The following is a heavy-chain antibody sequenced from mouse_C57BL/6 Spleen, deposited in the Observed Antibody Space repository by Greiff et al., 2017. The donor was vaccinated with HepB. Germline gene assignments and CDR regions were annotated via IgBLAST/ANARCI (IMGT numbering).Heavy chain of an antibody. Sequence: VQLQQSGAELVRPGTSVKVSCKASGYAFTNYLIEWVKQRPGRGLEWIGVINPGSGGTNYNEKFKGKATLTADKSSSTAYMQLSSLTSEDSAVYFCSITTVVPFDYWGQGTTLTVSS. J-gene: IGHJ2*01. CDR2: INPGSGGT. D-gene: IGHD1-1*01. CDR3: SITTVVPFDY. V-gene: IGHV1-54*01. CDR1: GYAFTNYL.